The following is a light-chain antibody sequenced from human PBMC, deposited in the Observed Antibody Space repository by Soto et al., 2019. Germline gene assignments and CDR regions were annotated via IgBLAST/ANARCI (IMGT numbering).Light chain of an antibody. CDR1: SSNIGSNT. V-gene: IGLV1-44*01. Sequence: QSVLTQPPSASGTPGQRVTISCSGSSSNIGSNTVNWYQQLPGTAPKLLIYSNNQRPSGVPDRFSGSKSGTSASLAISGLQSEDEAGYYCAAWDDTLNGAVFGGGTPLTVL. CDR3: AAWDDTLNGAV. J-gene: IGLJ7*01. CDR2: SNN.